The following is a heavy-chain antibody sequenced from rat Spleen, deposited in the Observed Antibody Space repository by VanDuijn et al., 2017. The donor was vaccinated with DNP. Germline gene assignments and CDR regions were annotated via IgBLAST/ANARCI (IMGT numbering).Heavy chain of an antibody. J-gene: IGHJ2*01. D-gene: IGHD5-1*01. CDR1: GFTFSDYY. V-gene: IGHV5-20*01. CDR3: TTGVGGPDY. Sequence: EVRLVESGGGLVQPGRSLKSSCVGSGFTFSDYYMAWVRQAPTKGLEWVASISHDGVNTYYRDSVKGRFTISRDDAKSSLYLQMESLRSEDTATYYCTTGVGGPDYWGQGVMVTVSS. CDR2: ISHDGVNT.